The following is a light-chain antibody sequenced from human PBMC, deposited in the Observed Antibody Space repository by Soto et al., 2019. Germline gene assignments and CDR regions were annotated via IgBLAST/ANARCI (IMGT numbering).Light chain of an antibody. V-gene: IGKV4-1*01. J-gene: IGKJ1*01. CDR2: WAS. CDR1: QGVLYSSNNNNR. CDR3: LQSYSAFWT. Sequence: IIHAPVALGVSMGYRATLNCKSSQGVLYSSNNNNRLAWYQQKPGQPPRLLIYWASTRKLGVPERFSGTGSGTDFSLTIHSLQAEDVAVYYCLQSYSAFWTFGQGTKVDIK.